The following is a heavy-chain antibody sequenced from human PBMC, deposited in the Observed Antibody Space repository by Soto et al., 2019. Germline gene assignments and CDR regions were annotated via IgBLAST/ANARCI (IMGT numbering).Heavy chain of an antibody. Sequence: KASETLSLTCTVSGGSISSGGYYWSWIRQHPGKGLEWIGYIYYSGSTYYNPSLKSRVTISVDTSKNQFPLKLSSVTAADTAVYYCARDAATTVTTGGSDYYYYYGMDVWGQGTTVTVSS. CDR2: IYYSGST. CDR3: ARDAATTVTTGGSDYYYYYGMDV. V-gene: IGHV4-31*03. J-gene: IGHJ6*02. D-gene: IGHD4-17*01. CDR1: GGSISSGGYY.